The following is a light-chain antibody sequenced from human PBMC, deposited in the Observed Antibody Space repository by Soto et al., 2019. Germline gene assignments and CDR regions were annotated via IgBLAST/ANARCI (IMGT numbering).Light chain of an antibody. CDR3: QQYERSTTT. CDR1: QSVSSTY. J-gene: IGKJ4*01. CDR2: GAS. V-gene: IGKV3-20*01. Sequence: EIVLTQSPGTLSLSPGERATLSCRASQSVSSTYLAWYQQKPGQAPSLLIYGASRRATGIPDRFSGSGCGTVFTITIRKLELEDVAVYYCQQYERSTTTFGGGTKVEIK.